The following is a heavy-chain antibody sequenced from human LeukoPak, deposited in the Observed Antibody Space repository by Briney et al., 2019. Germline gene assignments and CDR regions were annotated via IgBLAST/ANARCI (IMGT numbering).Heavy chain of an antibody. V-gene: IGHV3-64*01. CDR3: ARVGGYDYYFDY. D-gene: IGHD5-12*01. J-gene: IGHJ4*02. CDR1: GFTFSSYA. Sequence: GGSLRLSCAASGFTFSSYAMHWVRQAPGKGLEYVSAISSNGGSTYYANSVKGRFTISRDNSKNTLYLRMGSLRAEDMAVYYCARVGGYDYYFDYWGQGTLVTVSS. CDR2: ISSNGGST.